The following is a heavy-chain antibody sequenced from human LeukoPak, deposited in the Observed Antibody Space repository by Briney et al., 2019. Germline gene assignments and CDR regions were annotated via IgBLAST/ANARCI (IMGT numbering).Heavy chain of an antibody. CDR3: VRGGHKLDIETSRYYYSLDV. D-gene: IGHD2-2*03. CDR2: IESDGSRT. Sequence: PGGSLRLSCAASGITLSDYWMYWVRQGPGKGLVHVSRIESDGSRTVYADSVKGRFTISRDNAKNTMYLHMNSLRAEDTAVYYCVRGGHKLDIETSRYYYSLDVWGQGTTVTVSS. CDR1: GITLSDYW. V-gene: IGHV3-74*03. J-gene: IGHJ6*02.